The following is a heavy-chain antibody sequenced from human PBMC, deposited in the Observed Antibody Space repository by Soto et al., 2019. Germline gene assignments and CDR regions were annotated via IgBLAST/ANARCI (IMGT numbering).Heavy chain of an antibody. J-gene: IGHJ4*02. CDR3: VKDQSSIAPRPVGGDY. V-gene: IGHV3-64D*09. CDR1: GFTFSSYA. CDR2: ISSNGGST. Sequence: GGSLRLSCSASGFTFSSYAMHWVRQAPGKGLEYVSAISSNGGSTYYADSVKGRFTISRDNSKNTLYLQMSSLRAEDPSVYSCVKDQSSIAPRPVGGDYWGQGTLVTVSS. D-gene: IGHD6-6*01.